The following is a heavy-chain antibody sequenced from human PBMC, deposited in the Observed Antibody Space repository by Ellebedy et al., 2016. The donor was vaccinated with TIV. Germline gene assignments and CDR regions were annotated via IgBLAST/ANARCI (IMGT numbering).Heavy chain of an antibody. CDR2: IYYSGST. CDR1: GGSISSYY. V-gene: IGHV4-59*01. Sequence: GSLRLSXTVSGGSISSYYWSWIRQPPGKGLEWIGYIYYSGSTNYNPSLKSRVTISVDTSKNQFSLKLSPVTAADTAVYYCARGGTVAGTEWFDPWGQGTLVTVSS. J-gene: IGHJ5*02. CDR3: ARGGTVAGTEWFDP. D-gene: IGHD6-19*01.